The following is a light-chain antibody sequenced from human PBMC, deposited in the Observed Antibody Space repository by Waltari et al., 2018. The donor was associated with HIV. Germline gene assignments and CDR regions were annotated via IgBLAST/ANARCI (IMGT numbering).Light chain of an antibody. Sequence: DIVMTQSPDSLAASMGERDTINCKSSQSVLYSTNNKNYLAWYQQKPGQPPKLLISWASTRESGVPDRFSGSGSGTDFTLTISSLQAEDVAFYYCQQYYSTPLTFGGGTKVEIE. CDR2: WAS. CDR1: QSVLYSTNNKNY. CDR3: QQYYSTPLT. V-gene: IGKV4-1*01. J-gene: IGKJ4*01.